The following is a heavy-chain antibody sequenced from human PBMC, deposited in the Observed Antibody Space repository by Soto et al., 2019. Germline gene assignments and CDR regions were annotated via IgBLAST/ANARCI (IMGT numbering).Heavy chain of an antibody. CDR1: GFTFTNAW. Sequence: GGSLRLSCAASGFTFTNAWMSWVRQAPGKGLEWVGRIKSKTDGGTTDFAAPVKGRFTISRDDSENRMYLHINSLKTEDTDVYYCATDRWQDYDLWRGYYPMWFDPWGQGTLVTVSS. CDR3: ATDRWQDYDLWRGYYPMWFDP. D-gene: IGHD3-3*01. V-gene: IGHV3-15*01. CDR2: IKSKTDGGTT. J-gene: IGHJ5*01.